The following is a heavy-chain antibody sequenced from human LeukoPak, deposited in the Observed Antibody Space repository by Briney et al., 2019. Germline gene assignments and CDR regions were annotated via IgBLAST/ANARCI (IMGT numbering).Heavy chain of an antibody. D-gene: IGHD2-8*01. Sequence: SETLSLTCIVSGASVSSGDHHWSWIRQAPGKGLEWIGHNMNTYYNPSLKSRVTISIDTSKNQFSLMLSTVTAADTAIYCATYYVNGAGRGHWGPGTLVTVFS. J-gene: IGHJ4*02. CDR3: TYYVNGAGRGH. CDR1: GASVSSGDHH. CDR2: NMNT. V-gene: IGHV4-61*08.